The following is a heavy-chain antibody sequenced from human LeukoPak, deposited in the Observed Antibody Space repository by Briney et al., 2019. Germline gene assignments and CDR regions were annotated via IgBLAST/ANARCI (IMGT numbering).Heavy chain of an antibody. CDR3: AKDPGHFDY. V-gene: IGHV3-23*01. J-gene: IGHJ4*02. CDR1: GFTFSSYD. CDR2: ISGSGGST. Sequence: TGGSLRLSCAASGFTFSSYDMSWVRQAPGKGLEWVSGISGSGGSTFYADSVKGRFTISRDNSKKTLYLQMNSLRADDTAVYYCAKDPGHFDYWGQGTLVTVSS.